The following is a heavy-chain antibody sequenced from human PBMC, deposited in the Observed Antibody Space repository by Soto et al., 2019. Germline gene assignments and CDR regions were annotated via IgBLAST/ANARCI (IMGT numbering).Heavy chain of an antibody. D-gene: IGHD6-13*01. CDR3: ARVSGSWYPFVDV. CDR1: GGSISSGGYY. CDR2: IYYSGST. J-gene: IGHJ6*02. V-gene: IGHV4-31*03. Sequence: SETLSLTCTVSGGSISSGGYYWSWIRQHPGKGLEWIGYIYYSGSTYYNPSLKSRVTISVDTSKNQFSLKLSSVTAADTAVYYCARVSGSWYPFVDVWGQGTTVTVSS.